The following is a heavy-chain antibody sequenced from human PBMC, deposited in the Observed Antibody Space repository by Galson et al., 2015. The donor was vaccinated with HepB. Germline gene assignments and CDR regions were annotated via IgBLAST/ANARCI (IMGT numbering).Heavy chain of an antibody. D-gene: IGHD2-15*01. CDR2: IRYDGGNK. V-gene: IGHV3-30*02. CDR3: GTKRLGYCSGGSCLGPNYFDY. CDR1: GLTFSSYG. J-gene: IGHJ4*02. Sequence: SLRLSCAASGLTFSSYGMHWVRQAPGKGLEWIAFIRYDGGNKYYADSVKGRFIISGDNSKNTLYLQINSPRPEDTAVYYCGTKRLGYCSGGSCLGPNYFDYWGQGTLVTVSS.